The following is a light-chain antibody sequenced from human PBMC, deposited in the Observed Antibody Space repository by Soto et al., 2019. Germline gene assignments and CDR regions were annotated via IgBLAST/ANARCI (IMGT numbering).Light chain of an antibody. CDR1: QSISSY. CDR3: KQSYSTRWT. Sequence: DIQMTQSPSSLSASVGDRVTITCRASQSISSYLNWYQQKPGKAPKLLIYAASSLQSGVPSRFSGSGSGTDFTLTISSLQPEDFATYYCKQSYSTRWTFGQGTKVEMK. V-gene: IGKV1-39*01. CDR2: AAS. J-gene: IGKJ1*01.